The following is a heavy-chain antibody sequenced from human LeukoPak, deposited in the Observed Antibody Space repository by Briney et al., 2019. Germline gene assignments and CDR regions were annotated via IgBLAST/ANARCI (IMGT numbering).Heavy chain of an antibody. CDR2: INPNSGGT. CDR3: ARTVCSSTSCPSYITENYYYYYGMDV. Sequence: TSVKVSCKASGYTFTGYYMHWVRQAPGQGLEWMGRINPNSGGTNYAQKFQGRVTMTRDTPISTAYMELSRLRSDDTAVYYCARTVCSSTSCPSYITENYYYYYGMDVWGQGTTVTVSS. D-gene: IGHD2-2*01. J-gene: IGHJ6*02. V-gene: IGHV1-2*06. CDR1: GYTFTGYY.